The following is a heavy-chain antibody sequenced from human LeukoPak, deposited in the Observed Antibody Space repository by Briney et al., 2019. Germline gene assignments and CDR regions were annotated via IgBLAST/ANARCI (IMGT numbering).Heavy chain of an antibody. D-gene: IGHD3-10*01. CDR3: ARPRGYWYFGL. J-gene: IGHJ2*01. V-gene: IGHV4-59*08. CDR1: GVSIGTYY. CDR2: VYHSGST. Sequence: SETLSLTCTVSGVSIGTYYWSWIRQPPGKGLEWIGYVYHSGSTNCNPSLKGRVTMSVDTSKNQFSLKLSSVTAADTAVYYCARPRGYWYFGLWGRGTLVTVSS.